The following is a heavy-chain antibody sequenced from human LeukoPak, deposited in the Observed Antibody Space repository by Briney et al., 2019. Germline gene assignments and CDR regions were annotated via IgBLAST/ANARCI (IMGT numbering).Heavy chain of an antibody. J-gene: IGHJ4*02. Sequence: GGSLRLSCAASGFTFDDYGMSWVRQAPGKGLEWVSGINWNGGSTGYADSVKGRFTISRDNAKNSLYLQMNSLRAEDTAVYYCARRYGGYGDYYFDYWGQGTLVTVSS. V-gene: IGHV3-20*04. CDR1: GFTFDDYG. CDR2: INWNGGST. D-gene: IGHD4-17*01. CDR3: ARRYGGYGDYYFDY.